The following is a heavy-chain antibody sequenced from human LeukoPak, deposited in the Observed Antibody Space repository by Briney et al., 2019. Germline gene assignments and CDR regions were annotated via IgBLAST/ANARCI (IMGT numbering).Heavy chain of an antibody. D-gene: IGHD2-15*01. CDR3: AGIVVVVAAIDY. J-gene: IGHJ4*02. V-gene: IGHV4-30-4*01. CDR1: GGSISSGDYY. Sequence: PSQTLSLTCTVSGGSISSGDYYWRWIRQPPGKGLEWIGYIYYSGSTYYNPSLKSRVTISVDTSKNQFSLKLSSVTAADTAVYYCAGIVVVVAAIDYWGQGTLVTVSS. CDR2: IYYSGST.